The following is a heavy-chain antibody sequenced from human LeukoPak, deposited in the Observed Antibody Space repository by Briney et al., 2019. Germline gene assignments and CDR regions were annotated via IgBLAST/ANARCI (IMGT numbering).Heavy chain of an antibody. V-gene: IGHV3-30-3*02. CDR3: AKSHDSSGSDY. Sequence: AGGSLRLSCAASGFTFSKYPMHWVRQAPGKGLEWVAVISYDVGSNTYYADSVKGRFTISRDDSKNTLYLQMNSLRAEDTAVYYCAKSHDSSGSDYWGQGTLVTVSS. CDR2: ISYDVGSNT. CDR1: GFTFSKYP. J-gene: IGHJ4*02. D-gene: IGHD3-22*01.